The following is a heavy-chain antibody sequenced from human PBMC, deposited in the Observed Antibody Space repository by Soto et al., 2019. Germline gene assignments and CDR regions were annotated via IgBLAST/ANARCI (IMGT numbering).Heavy chain of an antibody. J-gene: IGHJ4*02. CDR2: IYTSGST. V-gene: IGHV4-4*07. D-gene: IGHD1-26*01. Sequence: QVQLQESGPGLVKPSETLSLNCSVSGDSMTKYYWSWVRQPAGKGLEWIGRIYTSGSTNYNPSLKSRVTMSIDTSNNHFSLNLKSVTAADTAVYYCARTVGEAYYFDFWGQGALVTVSS. CDR3: ARTVGEAYYFDF. CDR1: GDSMTKYY.